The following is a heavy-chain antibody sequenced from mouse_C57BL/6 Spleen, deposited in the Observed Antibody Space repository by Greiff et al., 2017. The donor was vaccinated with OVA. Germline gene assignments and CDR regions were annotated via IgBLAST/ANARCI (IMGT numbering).Heavy chain of an antibody. Sequence: QVQLQQSGPELVKPGASVKISCKASGYAFSSSWMNWVKQRPGKGLEWIGRIYPGDGDTNYNGKFKGKATLTADKSSSTAYMQLSSLTSEDSAVYFCARLEGNYWGQGTTLTVSS. J-gene: IGHJ2*01. CDR1: GYAFSSSW. CDR2: IYPGDGDT. V-gene: IGHV1-82*01. CDR3: ARLEGNY.